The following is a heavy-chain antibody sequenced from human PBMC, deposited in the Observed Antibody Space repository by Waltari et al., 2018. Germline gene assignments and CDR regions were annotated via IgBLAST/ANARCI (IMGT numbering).Heavy chain of an antibody. Sequence: QVQLVQSGAEVKKPGSSVKVSCKASGGTFSSYAISWVRQAPGQGLEWMGGIIPIFGTANYAQKFQGRVTITADESTSTAYMELSSLRSEDTAVYYCARGQSSGWYRRDHYYGMDVWGQGTTVTVSS. CDR3: ARGQSSGWYRRDHYYGMDV. CDR2: IIPIFGTA. V-gene: IGHV1-69*01. CDR1: GGTFSSYA. J-gene: IGHJ6*02. D-gene: IGHD6-19*01.